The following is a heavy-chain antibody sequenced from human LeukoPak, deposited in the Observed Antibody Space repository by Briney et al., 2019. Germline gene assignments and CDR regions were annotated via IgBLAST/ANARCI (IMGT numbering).Heavy chain of an antibody. J-gene: IGHJ4*02. CDR3: ARNYYDSSGYYIDQFYFDS. CDR2: IFYTGNT. Sequence: SETLSLTCTVSGGSITSSNFYWGWIRQPPGKGLEWIGSIFYTGNTYYQPSLRGRLSISLDTSKNLFSLRLNSVTAADTAVYYCARNYYDSSGYYIDQFYFDSWGQGTLVTDSS. D-gene: IGHD3-22*01. V-gene: IGHV4-39*07. CDR1: GGSITSSNFY.